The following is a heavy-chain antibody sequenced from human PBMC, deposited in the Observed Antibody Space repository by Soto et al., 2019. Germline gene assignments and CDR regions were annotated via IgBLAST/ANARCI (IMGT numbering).Heavy chain of an antibody. Sequence: PSATLSLTCAVYGGSFIGYYWSWIRQPPGKGLEWIGEINHSGSTNYNPSLKSRVTISVDTSKNQFSLKLSSVTAADTAVYYCASFYGDYVVGGEEVDYYYYGMDVWGQGTTVTVSS. V-gene: IGHV4-34*01. CDR2: INHSGST. CDR1: GGSFIGYY. D-gene: IGHD4-17*01. CDR3: ASFYGDYVVGGEEVDYYYYGMDV. J-gene: IGHJ6*02.